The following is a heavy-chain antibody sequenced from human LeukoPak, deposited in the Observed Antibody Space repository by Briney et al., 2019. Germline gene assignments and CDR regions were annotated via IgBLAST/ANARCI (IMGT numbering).Heavy chain of an antibody. D-gene: IGHD3-22*01. CDR3: ARYTANTAGYSFDF. CDR1: GYSISSGYY. Sequence: SETLSLTCTVSGYSISSGYYWSWIRQPPGKGLEWIATIHHSGVTYYNPSLKSRVTMSVDTAKNQFSLQMGSVTAASTAVYYCARYTANTAGYSFDFWGQGALVTVSS. V-gene: IGHV4-38-2*02. J-gene: IGHJ4*02. CDR2: IHHSGVT.